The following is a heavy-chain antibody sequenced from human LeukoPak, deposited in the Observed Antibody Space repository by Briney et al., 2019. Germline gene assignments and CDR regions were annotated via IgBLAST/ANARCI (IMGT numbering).Heavy chain of an antibody. Sequence: ASVKVSCKAPGYTFTSYGISWVRQAPGQGLEWMGWISAYNGNTNYAQKLQGRVTMTTDTSTSTAYMELRSLRSDDTAVYYCARDGGSGWLSGDYFDYWGQGTLVTVSS. D-gene: IGHD6-19*01. V-gene: IGHV1-18*01. J-gene: IGHJ4*02. CDR3: ARDGGSGWLSGDYFDY. CDR1: GYTFTSYG. CDR2: ISAYNGNT.